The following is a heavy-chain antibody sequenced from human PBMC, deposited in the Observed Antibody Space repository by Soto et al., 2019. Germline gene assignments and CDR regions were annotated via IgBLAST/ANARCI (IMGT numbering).Heavy chain of an antibody. CDR1: GGSISSYY. V-gene: IGHV4-59*08. J-gene: IGHJ4*02. CDR3: VSQRTSVLTQAYFDY. Sequence: PSETLSLTCTVSGGSISSYYWSWIRQPPGKGLEWIGYIYYSGSTNYNPSLKSRVTISVDTSKNQFSLKLSSVTASDTAVYYCVSQRTSVLTQAYFDYWGPGALVTVSS. D-gene: IGHD2-8*01. CDR2: IYYSGST.